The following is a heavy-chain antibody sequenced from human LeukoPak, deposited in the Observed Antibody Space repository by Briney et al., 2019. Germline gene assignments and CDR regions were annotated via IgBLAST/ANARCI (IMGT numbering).Heavy chain of an antibody. CDR3: ARGWGYFDY. J-gene: IGHJ4*02. V-gene: IGHV4-59*01. CDR2: IYYSGST. D-gene: IGHD3-16*01. CDR1: GGSISTFY. Sequence: PSETLSLTCTVSGGSISTFYWSWIRQRPGKGLEWIGDIYYSGSTNYNPSLKSRVTISVDTPKNQFSLKLSSVTAADTAVYYCARGWGYFDYWGQGTLVTVSS.